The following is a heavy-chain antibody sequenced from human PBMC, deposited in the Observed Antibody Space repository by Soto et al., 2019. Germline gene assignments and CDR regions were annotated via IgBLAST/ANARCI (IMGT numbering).Heavy chain of an antibody. V-gene: IGHV4-4*07. CDR1: GDSMSKYY. D-gene: IGHD1-26*01. J-gene: IGHJ4*02. Sequence: LSLTCTVSGDSMSKYYWSWIRQPAGKGLEWIGRIYTSGSTNYNPSLKSRVNMSIDTSNNHFSLNLKSVTAADAAVYYCARTVGAAYYFDFWGQGALVTVSS. CDR2: IYTSGST. CDR3: ARTVGAAYYFDF.